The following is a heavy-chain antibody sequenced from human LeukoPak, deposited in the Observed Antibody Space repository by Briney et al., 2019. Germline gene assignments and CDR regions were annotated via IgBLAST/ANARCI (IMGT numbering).Heavy chain of an antibody. CDR3: ARGYGGDGTDNWFDP. CDR1: GFSFSNYD. J-gene: IGHJ5*02. D-gene: IGHD4-23*01. Sequence: GGSLRLSCAASGFSFSNYDMHWVRQVPGKGLEWVSAIGVAGGDTHYADSVRGRFTISRENADSSMYLQMNSLRAGDTAVYYCARGYGGDGTDNWFDPWGQGTLVTVSS. V-gene: IGHV3-13*01. CDR2: IGVAGGDT.